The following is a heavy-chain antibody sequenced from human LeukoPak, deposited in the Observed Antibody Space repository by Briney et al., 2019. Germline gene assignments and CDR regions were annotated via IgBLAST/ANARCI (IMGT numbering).Heavy chain of an antibody. J-gene: IGHJ6*02. Sequence: PGGSLRLSCVGSGFTFSSYWMHWVRQAPGKGLVWVSRINSDGSSTSYADSVKGRFTISRDNAKNTLYLQMNSLRTEDTAVYYCAKMRVDIVSGCSSTSCYSGHYYYGMDVWGQGTTVTVSS. CDR2: INSDGSST. V-gene: IGHV3-74*01. D-gene: IGHD2-2*01. CDR3: AKMRVDIVSGCSSTSCYSGHYYYGMDV. CDR1: GFTFSSYW.